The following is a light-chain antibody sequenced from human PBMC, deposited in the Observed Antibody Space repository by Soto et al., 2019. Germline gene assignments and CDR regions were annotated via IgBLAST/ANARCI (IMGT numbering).Light chain of an antibody. J-gene: IGLJ1*01. V-gene: IGLV2-14*01. CDR1: SSDVSGYNY. CDR3: SSYTSSSTPDV. CDR2: DVT. Sequence: QSVLAQPASVSGSPGQSITISCTGTSSDVSGYNYVSWYQQHPVKAPKLMIYDVTNRPSGVSDRFSGSKSGNTASLTISGLQAEDEADYYCSSYTSSSTPDVFGTGTRSPS.